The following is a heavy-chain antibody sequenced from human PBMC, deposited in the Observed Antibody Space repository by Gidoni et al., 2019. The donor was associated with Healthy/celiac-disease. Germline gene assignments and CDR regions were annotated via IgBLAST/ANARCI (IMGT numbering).Heavy chain of an antibody. CDR3: AKDSWNYVRFEVDY. D-gene: IGHD1-7*01. V-gene: IGHV3-23*01. J-gene: IGHJ4*02. CDR2: ISGSGGST. Sequence: EVQLLESGGGLVQPGGSLRLSFAASGFTFSSYAMSWVRQAPGKGLEWVSAISGSGGSTYYADSVKGRFTISRDNSKNTLYLQMNSLRAEDTAVYYCAKDSWNYVRFEVDYWGQGTLVTVSS. CDR1: GFTFSSYA.